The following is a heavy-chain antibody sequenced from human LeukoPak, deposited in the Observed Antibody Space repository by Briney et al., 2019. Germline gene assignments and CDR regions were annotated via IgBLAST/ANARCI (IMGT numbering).Heavy chain of an antibody. J-gene: IGHJ3*02. CDR2: IYYSGST. CDR3: ARYTAMVAFHAHGFDI. V-gene: IGHV4-30-4*01. D-gene: IGHD5-18*01. Sequence: SQTLSLTCTVSGGSISSGDYYWSWIRQPPGKGLEWIGYIYYSGSTYYNPSLKSRVTISVDTSKNQFSLKLSSVTAADTAVYYCARYTAMVAFHAHGFDIWGKGTMVTVS. CDR1: GGSISSGDYY.